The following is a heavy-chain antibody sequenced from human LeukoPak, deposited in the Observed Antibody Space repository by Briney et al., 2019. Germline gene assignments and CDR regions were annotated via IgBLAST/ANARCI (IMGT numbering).Heavy chain of an antibody. J-gene: IGHJ4*02. CDR3: ARSVNDFWSGYHHYFDY. D-gene: IGHD3-3*01. CDR2: IYHSGST. Sequence: ASETLSLTCSVSGGSISSYYWSWIRQPPGKGLEWIGEIYHSGSTNYNPSLKSRVTISVDKSKNQFSLKLSSVTAADTAVYYCARSVNDFWSGYHHYFDYWGQGTLVTVSS. V-gene: IGHV4-59*12. CDR1: GGSISSYY.